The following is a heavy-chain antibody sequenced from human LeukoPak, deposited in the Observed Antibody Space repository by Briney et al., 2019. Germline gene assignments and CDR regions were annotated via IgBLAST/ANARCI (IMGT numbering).Heavy chain of an antibody. V-gene: IGHV4-38-2*02. CDR2: IYHSGST. D-gene: IGHD6-19*01. CDR3: ARDGGGRIAVAGLWYD. Sequence: PSETLSLTCTVSGHSISSGDYWGWIRQPPGKGLEWIGSIYHSGSTYYNPSLKSRVTISVDTSKNQFSLRLSSVTAADTAVYYCARDGGGRIAVAGLWYDWGQGTQVTVSS. CDR1: GHSISSGDY. J-gene: IGHJ4*02.